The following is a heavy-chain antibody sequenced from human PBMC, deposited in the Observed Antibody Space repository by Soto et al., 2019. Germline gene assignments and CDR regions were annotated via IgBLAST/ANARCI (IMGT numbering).Heavy chain of an antibody. D-gene: IGHD2-15*01. CDR2: ISYDGSNK. J-gene: IGHJ4*02. CDR3: AKDRGWYFDY. Sequence: QVQLVESGGGVVQPGSSLRLSCAASGFTFSSYGMQWVRQAPGKGLEWVAVISYDGSNKYYADSVKGRFTSSRDNSKNTLYLQMNSLRAEDTAVYYCAKDRGWYFDYWGQGTLVTVSS. CDR1: GFTFSSYG. V-gene: IGHV3-30*18.